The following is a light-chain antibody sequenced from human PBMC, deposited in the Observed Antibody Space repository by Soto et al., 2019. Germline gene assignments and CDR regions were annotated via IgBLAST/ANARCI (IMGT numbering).Light chain of an antibody. J-gene: IGLJ1*01. CDR3: SSYAGTSNV. Sequence: ALTQPPSASGSPGQSVAISCTGTSSDVGGYNYVSWYQQHPGKAPKLMIYEVNKRPSGVPDRFSGSKSGNTASLTVSGLQAEDEADYYCSSYAGTSNVFGTGTKVTVL. V-gene: IGLV2-8*01. CDR1: SSDVGGYNY. CDR2: EVN.